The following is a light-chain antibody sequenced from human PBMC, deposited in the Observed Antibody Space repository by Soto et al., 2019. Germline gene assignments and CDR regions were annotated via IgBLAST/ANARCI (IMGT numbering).Light chain of an antibody. V-gene: IGKV3-20*01. CDR1: QSVYASS. CDR2: HAF. CDR3: QHYESAPWT. J-gene: IGKJ1*01. Sequence: EFVLTHSPGTLSLSPGERATLSCRASQSVYASSIVWYQQKPGQAPRLLMYHAFRRATGIPDRFSGSGSGTDFTLTITRLEPEDFAVYYCQHYESAPWTFGQGTKVDNK.